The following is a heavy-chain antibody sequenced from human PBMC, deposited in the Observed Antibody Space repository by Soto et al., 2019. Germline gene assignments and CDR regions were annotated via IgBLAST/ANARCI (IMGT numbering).Heavy chain of an antibody. CDR1: GFTFDDYA. Sequence: EVQLEESGGALVQPGRSLRLSCAASGFTFDDYAMYWVRQVLGKGLEWVSSISWNSGNIGYADSVKGRFTTSRDNSDNYLYRQMNRLRPEDTALYYCVRSKGGFSYGGQCAYLGLGTLGTVSS. CDR2: ISWNSGNI. J-gene: IGHJ4*02. D-gene: IGHD5-12*01. CDR3: VRSKGGFSYGGQCAY. V-gene: IGHV3-9*01.